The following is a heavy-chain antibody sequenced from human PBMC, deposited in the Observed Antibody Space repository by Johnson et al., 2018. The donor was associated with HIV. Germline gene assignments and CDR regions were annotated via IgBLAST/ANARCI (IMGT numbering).Heavy chain of an antibody. CDR3: ARACRDGYTCDAFDI. CDR2: ISHDGSDK. V-gene: IGHV3-30*03. J-gene: IGHJ3*02. CDR1: GFTFSSYG. D-gene: IGHD5-24*01. Sequence: VQLVESGGGVVRPGGSLRLSCAASGFTFSSYGMHWVRQAPGKGLEWVAVISHDGSDKYYTDSVKGRFTISRDNSKNTLYLQMNGLRAEDTAVYYCARACRDGYTCDAFDIWGQGTMVTVSS.